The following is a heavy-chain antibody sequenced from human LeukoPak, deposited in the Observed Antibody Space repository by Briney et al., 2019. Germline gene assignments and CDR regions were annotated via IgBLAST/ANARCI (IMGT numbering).Heavy chain of an antibody. J-gene: IGHJ4*02. V-gene: IGHV4-61*08. CDR1: GASVDSGGSY. D-gene: IGHD6-6*01. CDR2: IYYSGNTRST. Sequence: PSETLSLTCAVSGASVDSGGSYWSWVRQPPGKGLEWIGYIYYSGNTRSTNYNPSLTSRVTISVDSSKIQFSLKLSSVTAADTAVYYSARDSPDGGSSGGSDFDYWGQGTLVTVSS. CDR3: ARDSPDGGSSGGSDFDY.